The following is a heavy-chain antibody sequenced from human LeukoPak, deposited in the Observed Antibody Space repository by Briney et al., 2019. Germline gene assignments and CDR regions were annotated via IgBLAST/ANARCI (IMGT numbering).Heavy chain of an antibody. D-gene: IGHD6-19*01. CDR3: ARVAVAGIGYFDY. CDR1: GFTVSSNY. V-gene: IGHV3-66*01. CDR2: IYSGGST. J-gene: IGHJ4*02. Sequence: GGSLRLSCAASGFTVSSNYMSWVRQAPGKGLEWVSVIYSGGSTYYADSVKGRFTISRDNSKNTLYLQMNSLRAEDTAVYYCARVAVAGIGYFDYWGQGTLVTVSA.